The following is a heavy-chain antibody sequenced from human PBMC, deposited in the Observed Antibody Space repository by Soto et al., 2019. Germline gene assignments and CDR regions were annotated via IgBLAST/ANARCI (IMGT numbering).Heavy chain of an antibody. V-gene: IGHV4-30-4*01. Sequence: PSETLSLTCTVSGGSISSGDYYWSWIRQPPGKGLEWIGYIYYSGSTYYNPSLKSRVTISVDTSKNQFSLKLSSVTAAGTAVYYCASYDSSGNAAYYFDYWGQGTLVTVSS. J-gene: IGHJ4*02. CDR2: IYYSGST. CDR3: ASYDSSGNAAYYFDY. D-gene: IGHD3-22*01. CDR1: GGSISSGDYY.